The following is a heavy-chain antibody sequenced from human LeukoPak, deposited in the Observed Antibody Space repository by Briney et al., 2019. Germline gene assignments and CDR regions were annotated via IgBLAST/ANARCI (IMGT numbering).Heavy chain of an antibody. V-gene: IGHV3-33*08. Sequence: GGSLSLSCAASGFTFSDYYMTWIRQAPGKGLEWVAHIWDDGTNQDFVDSVKGRFTISRDNAENTVYLQMNSLRAEDTATYYCAREHCSSTSCYVFAHWGLGTLVTVSS. CDR1: GFTFSDYY. D-gene: IGHD2-2*01. J-gene: IGHJ5*02. CDR2: IWDDGTNQ. CDR3: AREHCSSTSCYVFAH.